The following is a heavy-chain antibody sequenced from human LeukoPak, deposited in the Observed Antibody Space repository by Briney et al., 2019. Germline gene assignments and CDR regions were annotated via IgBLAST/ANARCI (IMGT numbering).Heavy chain of an antibody. J-gene: IGHJ4*02. CDR1: GFTFSSYS. D-gene: IGHD5-18*01. Sequence: GGSLRLSCAASGFTFSSYSMNWVRQAPGKGLEWVSSISSSSSYIYYADSVKGRFTISRDNAKNSLYLQMNSLRAEDTAVYYCARAGSIQMYYFEYWGQGTLVTVSS. V-gene: IGHV3-21*01. CDR3: ARAGSIQMYYFEY. CDR2: ISSSSSYI.